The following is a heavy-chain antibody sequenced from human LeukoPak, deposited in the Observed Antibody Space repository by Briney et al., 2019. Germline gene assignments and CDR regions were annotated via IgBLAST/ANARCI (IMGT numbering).Heavy chain of an antibody. CDR2: IYYSGST. J-gene: IGHJ6*02. CDR1: GGSISSYY. V-gene: IGHV4-59*12. D-gene: IGHD2-2*01. Sequence: SETLSLTCTVSGGSISSYYWSWIRQPPGKGLEWIGYIYYSGSTNYNPSLKSRVTISVDTSKNQFSLKLSSVTAADTAVYYCARKVKNCSSTSCPQNYYYGMDVWGQGTTVTVSS. CDR3: ARKVKNCSSTSCPQNYYYGMDV.